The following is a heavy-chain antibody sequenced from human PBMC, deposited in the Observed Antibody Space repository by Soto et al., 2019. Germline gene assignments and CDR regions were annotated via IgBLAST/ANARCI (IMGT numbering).Heavy chain of an antibody. CDR2: IIPISGTA. CDR3: ARGDCSGGSCYSYYRVDV. J-gene: IGHJ6*02. V-gene: IGHV1-69*12. Sequence: QVQLVQSGAEVKKPGSSVKVSCKASGGTFSSYVISWVRQAPGQGLEWMGGIIPISGTANYAQKFQGRVTITADESTSTAYMELSSLRSEDTAVYYCARGDCSGGSCYSYYRVDVWGQGTTVTVSS. CDR1: GGTFSSYV. D-gene: IGHD2-15*01.